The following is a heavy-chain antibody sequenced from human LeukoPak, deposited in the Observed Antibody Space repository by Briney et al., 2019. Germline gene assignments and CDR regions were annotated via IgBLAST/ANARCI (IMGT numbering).Heavy chain of an antibody. CDR3: ARDQKIVVVTAILDY. D-gene: IGHD2-21*02. CDR2: INPNSGGT. Sequence: ASVKVSCKASGYTFTGYYMHWLRQAPGQRLEWMGRINPNSGGTNYAQKFQGRVTMTRDTSISTAYMELSRLRSDDTAVYYCARDQKIVVVTAILDYWGQGTLVTVSS. V-gene: IGHV1-2*06. J-gene: IGHJ4*02. CDR1: GYTFTGYY.